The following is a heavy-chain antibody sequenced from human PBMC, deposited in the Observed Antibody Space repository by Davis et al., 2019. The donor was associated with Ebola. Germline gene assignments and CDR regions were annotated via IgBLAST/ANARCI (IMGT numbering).Heavy chain of an antibody. V-gene: IGHV3-30-3*01. D-gene: IGHD5-18*01. Sequence: GESLKISCAASGFSLTTSIMHWVRQAPGKGLEWVVDISFDGSKYYVDSVKGRFTTSMDNFRNTLYLQMDSLRDEDTALYYCAREGYSSGTAPAFDMWGQGTMVTVSS. J-gene: IGHJ3*02. CDR2: ISFDGSK. CDR1: GFSLTTSI. CDR3: AREGYSSGTAPAFDM.